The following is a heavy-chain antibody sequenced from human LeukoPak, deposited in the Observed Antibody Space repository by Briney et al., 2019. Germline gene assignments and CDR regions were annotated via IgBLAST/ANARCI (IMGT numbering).Heavy chain of an antibody. CDR1: GGSLSSHY. D-gene: IGHD6-19*01. Sequence: SQTLSLTCTVSGGSLSSHYWSWIRQPPGKGLEWIGHIFYGGSTNYNPSLKTRVTISVDTSKNQFSLKLTSVTAADTAFYFCARHVDQWLGIDHWGQGALVTVSS. J-gene: IGHJ4*02. V-gene: IGHV4-59*08. CDR2: IFYGGST. CDR3: ARHVDQWLGIDH.